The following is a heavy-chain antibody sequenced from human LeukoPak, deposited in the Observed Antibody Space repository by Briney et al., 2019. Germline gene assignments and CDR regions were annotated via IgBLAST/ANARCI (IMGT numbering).Heavy chain of an antibody. CDR2: INHSGST. CDR3: ARGSSYSKTGMDV. J-gene: IGHJ6*03. V-gene: IGHV4-34*01. CDR1: GGSFSGYY. D-gene: IGHD4-11*01. Sequence: SETLSLTCAVYGGSFSGYYWSWIRQPPGKGLEWIGEINHSGSTNYNPSLKSRVTISVDTSKNQFSLKLSSVTAADTAVYYCARGSSYSKTGMDVWGKGTTVTVSS.